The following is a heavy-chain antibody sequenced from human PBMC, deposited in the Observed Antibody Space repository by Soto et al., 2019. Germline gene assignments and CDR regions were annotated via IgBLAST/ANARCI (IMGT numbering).Heavy chain of an antibody. D-gene: IGHD3-22*01. V-gene: IGHV1-69*13. CDR2: TIPLFGTA. Sequence: ASVKVSCKASGGTFSNYGISWVRQAPGQGPEWLGGTIPLFGTANYAQRFQGRVTITADESTSTAYMELSSLRSEDTAVYYCARPRSYYYDSSAERAFDIWGQGTMVTVSS. CDR3: ARPRSYYYDSSAERAFDI. J-gene: IGHJ3*02. CDR1: GGTFSNYG.